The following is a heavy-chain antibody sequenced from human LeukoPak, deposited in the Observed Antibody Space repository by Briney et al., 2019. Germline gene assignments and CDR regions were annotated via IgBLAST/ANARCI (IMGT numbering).Heavy chain of an antibody. D-gene: IGHD2-2*01. CDR1: GFAFSSYS. CDR3: ASGVVPAAN. Sequence: GGSLRLSCAASGFAFSSYSMSWVRQAPGKGLEWVSYISSSSSTIYYADSVKGRFTISRDNAKNSLYLQMNSLRAEDTAVYYCASGVVPAANWGQGTLVTVSS. V-gene: IGHV3-48*01. CDR2: ISSSSSTI. J-gene: IGHJ4*02.